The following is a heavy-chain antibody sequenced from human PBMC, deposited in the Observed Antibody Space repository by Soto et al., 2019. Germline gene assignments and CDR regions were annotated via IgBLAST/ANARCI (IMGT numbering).Heavy chain of an antibody. CDR3: ARVLQYYDFWSGYHWFDP. Sequence: PSQTLSLTCAISGDSVSSNSAAWNWIRQCPSRGLEWLGRTYYRSKWYNDYAVSVKSRITINPITSKNQFSLQLNSVTPEDTAVYYCARVLQYYDFWSGYHWFDPWGQGTLVTVSS. J-gene: IGHJ5*02. V-gene: IGHV6-1*01. D-gene: IGHD3-3*01. CDR2: TYYRSKWYN. CDR1: GDSVSSNSAA.